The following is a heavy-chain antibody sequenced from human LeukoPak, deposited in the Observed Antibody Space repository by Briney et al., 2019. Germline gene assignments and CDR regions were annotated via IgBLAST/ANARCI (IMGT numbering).Heavy chain of an antibody. D-gene: IGHD2-15*01. CDR2: FNPEDGET. V-gene: IGHV1-24*01. J-gene: IGHJ4*02. CDR1: GYTLTELS. Sequence: RAPVKVSCKISGYTLTELSMHWVRQAPGKGLEWMGSFNPEDGETLYAQKFQGRVTITRDTSTSTVYMELSSLRSGDTAIYYCARVFCGGGTCYSRGLIDSWGQGTLVTVSS. CDR3: ARVFCGGGTCYSRGLIDS.